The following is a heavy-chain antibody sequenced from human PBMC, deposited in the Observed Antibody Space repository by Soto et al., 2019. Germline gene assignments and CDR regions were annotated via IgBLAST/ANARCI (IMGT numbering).Heavy chain of an antibody. J-gene: IGHJ3*02. V-gene: IGHV1-46*03. CDR2: INPSGGST. CDR1: GYTFTSYY. CDR3: ARAPWDYYGSGSHDALDI. D-gene: IGHD3-10*01. Sequence: GASVKVSCKASGYTFTSYYMHWVRQAPGQGLEWMGIINPSGGSTRYAQKFQGRVTMTRDTSTSTVYMELSSLRSEDTAVYYCARAPWDYYGSGSHDALDIWGQGTMVTVSS.